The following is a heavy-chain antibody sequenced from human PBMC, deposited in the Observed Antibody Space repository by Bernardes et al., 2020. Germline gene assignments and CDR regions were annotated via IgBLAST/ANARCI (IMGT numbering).Heavy chain of an antibody. CDR3: VRRQWLVLAMDV. V-gene: IGHV4-39*01. CDR2: IYYSGST. D-gene: IGHD6-19*01. Sequence: SEPLSLTCTVSGGSISSSSYYWGWIRQPPGKGLEWIGSIYYSGSTYYNPSLKSRVTISVDTSKNQFSLKLSSVTAADTAVYYCVRRQWLVLAMDVWGQGTTVTVSS. CDR1: GGSISSSSYY. J-gene: IGHJ6*02.